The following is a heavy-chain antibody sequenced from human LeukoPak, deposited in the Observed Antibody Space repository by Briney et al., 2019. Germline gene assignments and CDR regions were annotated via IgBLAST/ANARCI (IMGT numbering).Heavy chain of an antibody. CDR2: IIPILGIA. V-gene: IGHV1-69*04. CDR3: ARVRRIAVAGTVDDAFDI. D-gene: IGHD6-19*01. Sequence: SVKASCKASGGTFSSYAISWVRQAPGQGLEWMGRIIPILGIANYAQKFQGRVTITADKSTSTAYMELSSLRSEDTAVYYCARVRRIAVAGTVDDAFDIWGQGTMVTVSS. J-gene: IGHJ3*02. CDR1: GGTFSSYA.